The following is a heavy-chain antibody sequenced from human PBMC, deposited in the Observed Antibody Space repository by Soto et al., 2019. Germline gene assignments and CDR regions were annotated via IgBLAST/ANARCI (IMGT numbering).Heavy chain of an antibody. CDR2: IWKDGSNK. J-gene: IGHJ4*02. CDR3: ARYRGSAAAGTGGDY. V-gene: IGHV3-33*01. CDR1: GFSFSSYG. D-gene: IGHD6-13*01. Sequence: QVQLVESGGGVVQPGRSLRLSCAASGFSFSSYGMHWVRQAPGKGLEWVAVIWKDGSNKFYAESVKGRFTLSRDNSKNTLYLKMNSLRAEDTALYHCARYRGSAAAGTGGDYWGQGTLVTVSS.